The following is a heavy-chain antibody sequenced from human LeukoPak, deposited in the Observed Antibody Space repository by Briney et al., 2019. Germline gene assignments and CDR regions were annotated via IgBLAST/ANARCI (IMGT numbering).Heavy chain of an antibody. CDR3: AKDPGYQVVYCFDY. V-gene: IGHV3-23*01. CDR1: GFTFSSYS. Sequence: KPGGSLRLSCAASGFTFSSYSMSWVRKAPGKGLEWVSGISGSGGSTDYADSVKGRFTISRDNSKNTLYLQMNSLRVEDTAVYYCAKDPGYQVVYCFDYWGQGTLVTVSS. D-gene: IGHD2-2*01. J-gene: IGHJ4*02. CDR2: ISGSGGST.